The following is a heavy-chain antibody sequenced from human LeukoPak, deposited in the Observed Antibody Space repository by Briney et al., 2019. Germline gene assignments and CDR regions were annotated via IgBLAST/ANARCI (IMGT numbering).Heavy chain of an antibody. Sequence: KPGGSLRLSCAASGFTFSSYSMNWVRRAPGKGLDWVSSIIISSSYIYYADSVKGRFTLSRDNAKNSLYLQMNSLRAEDTAVYYCARDRNTKNIVVVPAAIWGQGTLVTVSS. CDR3: ARDRNTKNIVVVPAAI. V-gene: IGHV3-21*01. D-gene: IGHD2-2*02. CDR2: IIISSSYI. CDR1: GFTFSSYS. J-gene: IGHJ4*02.